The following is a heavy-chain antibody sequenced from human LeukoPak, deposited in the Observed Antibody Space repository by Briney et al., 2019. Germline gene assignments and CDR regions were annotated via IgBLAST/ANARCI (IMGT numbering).Heavy chain of an antibody. D-gene: IGHD3-10*01. Sequence: GGSLRLSCAASGFTFSSYEMNWVRQAPGKGLEGVSYISSSGSTIYYADSVKGRFTISRDNAKNSLYLQMNSLRAEDTAVYYCARSYYYGFTLDYWGQGTLVTVSS. J-gene: IGHJ4*02. CDR1: GFTFSSYE. V-gene: IGHV3-48*03. CDR3: ARSYYYGFTLDY. CDR2: ISSSGSTI.